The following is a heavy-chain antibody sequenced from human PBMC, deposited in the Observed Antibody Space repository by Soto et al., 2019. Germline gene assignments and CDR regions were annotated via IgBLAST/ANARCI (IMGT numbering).Heavy chain of an antibody. CDR3: AKDLNGSGRFTSYSHDGMDG. J-gene: IGHJ6*02. Sequence: EVQMLESGGGLVHPGGSLRLSCAASGFTFSNYAMNWVRQAPGKGLEWVSSISGSGRNTYYADSVKGRLTISRDSSKNTLYLRMNSLRVEDTGVYYCAKDLNGSGRFTSYSHDGMDGWGQGTTVTVSS. V-gene: IGHV3-23*01. CDR1: GFTFSNYA. CDR2: ISGSGRNT. D-gene: IGHD3-10*01.